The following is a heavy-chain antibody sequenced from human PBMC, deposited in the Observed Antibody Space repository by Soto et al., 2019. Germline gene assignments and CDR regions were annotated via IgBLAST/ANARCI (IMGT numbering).Heavy chain of an antibody. J-gene: IGHJ5*02. V-gene: IGHV3-74*01. CDR1: GFTFSNYW. Sequence: EVQLVESGGGLVQPGGSLRLSCAASGFTFSNYWINWVRQVPGEGLVWLSRINGDGSGTNYADSVKGRFPISRDNAKNKVYVQMNSLRAEDTAVYYCARGGLRAYWIDPWGQGTLVTVSS. D-gene: IGHD4-17*01. CDR3: ARGGLRAYWIDP. CDR2: INGDGSGT.